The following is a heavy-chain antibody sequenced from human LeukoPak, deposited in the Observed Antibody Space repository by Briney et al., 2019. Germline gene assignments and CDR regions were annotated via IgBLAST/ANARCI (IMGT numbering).Heavy chain of an antibody. CDR3: ARRRNWNYGGYFDY. CDR2: VYHSGST. V-gene: IGHV4-38-2*01. J-gene: IGHJ4*02. CDR1: GYSISSGYY. Sequence: SETLSLTCAVSGYSISSGYYWGWIRQPPGKGLEWIGSVYHSGSTYYNPSLKGRVTIPVDTSKNQFSLKLSSVTAADTAVYYCARRRNWNYGGYFDYWGQGTLVTVSS. D-gene: IGHD1-7*01.